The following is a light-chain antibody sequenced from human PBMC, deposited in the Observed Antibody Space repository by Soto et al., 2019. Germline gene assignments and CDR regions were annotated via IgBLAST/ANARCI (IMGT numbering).Light chain of an antibody. J-gene: IGKJ1*01. CDR2: GAS. Sequence: EIVRTQSPATLSVSPGERATLSCRASQSVSSNLAWYQKKPGQDPRLLIYGASTRATGIPARFSGSGSGTEFNLTISRLQSEDFAVYECQQYNNWTLTFGQGTKVDIK. V-gene: IGKV3-15*01. CDR1: QSVSSN. CDR3: QQYNNWTLT.